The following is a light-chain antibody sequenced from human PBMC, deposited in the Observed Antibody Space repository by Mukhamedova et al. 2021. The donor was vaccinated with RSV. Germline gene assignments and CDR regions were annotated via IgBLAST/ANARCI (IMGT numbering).Light chain of an antibody. CDR1: QSVLYSSNNKNY. CDR2: WAS. J-gene: IGKJ2*03. V-gene: IGKV4-1*01. Sequence: INCKSSQSVLYSSNNKNYLAWYQQKPGQPPKLLIYWASTRESGVPDRFSGSGSGTDFTLTISSLQSEDFAVYYCQQYNNWYSFGQGTKLEIK. CDR3: QQYNNWYS.